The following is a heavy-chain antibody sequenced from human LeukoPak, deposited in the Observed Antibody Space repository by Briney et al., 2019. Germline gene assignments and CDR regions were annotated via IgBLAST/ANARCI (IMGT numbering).Heavy chain of an antibody. CDR2: ITASGGNT. D-gene: IGHD5-12*01. CDR1: GFTFSSYA. Sequence: GGSLRLSCAASGFTFSSYAMGWVRQAPGKWLEWVSAITASGGNTYYADSVKGRFTISRDNSKNTLYLQMNSLRAEDTAVYYCAKDRLRVVATSFDYWGQGTLVTVSS. CDR3: AKDRLRVVATSFDY. V-gene: IGHV3-23*01. J-gene: IGHJ4*02.